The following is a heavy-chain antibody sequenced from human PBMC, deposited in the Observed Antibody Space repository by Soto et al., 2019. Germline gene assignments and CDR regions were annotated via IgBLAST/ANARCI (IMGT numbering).Heavy chain of an antibody. J-gene: IGHJ4*02. Sequence: PSETLSLTCTVSGDSIRSGTYSWDWLRQSPGKGLEWIGCFWSTGATYYNPSLRGRLTISLDTSKNQFSLNPNSVTAADTAVYFCARRPLAYFDYWGRGTQVTVSS. CDR3: ARRPLAYFDY. D-gene: IGHD6-13*01. V-gene: IGHV4-39*01. CDR2: FWSTGAT. CDR1: GDSIRSGTYS.